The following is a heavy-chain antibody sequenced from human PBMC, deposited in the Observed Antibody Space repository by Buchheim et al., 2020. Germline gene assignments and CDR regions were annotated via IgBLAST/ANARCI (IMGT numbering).Heavy chain of an antibody. CDR1: GFTFSSYW. V-gene: IGHV3-7*01. J-gene: IGHJ6*02. CDR2: IKQDGSEK. Sequence: EVQLVESGGGLVQPGGSLRLSCAASGFTFSSYWMSWVRQAPGKGLEWVANIKQDGSEKYYVDSVKGRFTISRDNAKKSLYLQMNSLRAEETAVYYCARDMGPYHYYGMDVWGQGTT. CDR3: ARDMGPYHYYGMDV. D-gene: IGHD3-10*01.